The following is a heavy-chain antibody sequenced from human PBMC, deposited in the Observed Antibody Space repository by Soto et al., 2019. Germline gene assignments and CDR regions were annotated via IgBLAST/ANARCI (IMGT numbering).Heavy chain of an antibody. CDR3: ARVPTAAATRFYHYAMDV. CDR1: YSFSNYW. Sequence: GESLKISCKGYSFSNYWIGWVRQMPGKGLEWMGIIYPGDCETRYSPSFQGQVTISADKSISNAYLQWNSLKASDTAIYHCARVPTAAATRFYHYAMDVWGQATTVTVSS. J-gene: IGHJ6*02. D-gene: IGHD2-15*01. CDR2: IYPGDCET. V-gene: IGHV5-51*01.